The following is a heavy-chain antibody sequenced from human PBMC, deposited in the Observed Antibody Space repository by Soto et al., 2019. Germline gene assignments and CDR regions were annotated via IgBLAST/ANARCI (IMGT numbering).Heavy chain of an antibody. V-gene: IGHV1-69*01. CDR3: ARDRRPGITGTFDY. J-gene: IGHJ4*02. CDR1: GGTFSSYA. CDR2: IIPIFGTA. Sequence: QVQLVQSGAEVKKPGSSVKVSCKASGGTFSSYAISWVRQAPGQGLEWMGGIIPIFGTANYAQKFQGRVTITADESTSKAYMELSSLRSEDTAVYYCARDRRPGITGTFDYWGQGTLVTVSS. D-gene: IGHD1-20*01.